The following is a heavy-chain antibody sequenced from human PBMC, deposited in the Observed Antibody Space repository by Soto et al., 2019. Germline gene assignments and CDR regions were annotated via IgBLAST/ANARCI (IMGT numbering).Heavy chain of an antibody. Sequence: QVQLVQSGAEVKKPGSSVKVSCKASGGTFSSYAIIWVRQAPGQGLEWMGGIIPIFGTANYAQKFQGRVTITADESTSTADMELSSLRSEDTAVYYCAVPVPYYYSSGYYFDYWGQGTLVTVSS. CDR3: AVPVPYYYSSGYYFDY. CDR2: IIPIFGTA. D-gene: IGHD3-22*01. J-gene: IGHJ4*02. CDR1: GGTFSSYA. V-gene: IGHV1-69*01.